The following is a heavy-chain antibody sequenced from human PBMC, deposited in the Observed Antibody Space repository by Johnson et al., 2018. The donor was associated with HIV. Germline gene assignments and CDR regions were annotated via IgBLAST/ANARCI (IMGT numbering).Heavy chain of an antibody. Sequence: QVQLVESGGGVVQPGRSLRLSCAASGFTFSSYAMHWVRQAPGKGLEWVAVISYDGSTYYADSVKGRFTISRDNSKNTLYLQMNSLRAEDTAVYYCAKEDWMPIWGQGTMVTVSS. J-gene: IGHJ3*02. CDR3: AKEDWMPI. D-gene: IGHD3/OR15-3a*01. CDR2: ISYDGST. CDR1: GFTFSSYA. V-gene: IGHV3-30-3*01.